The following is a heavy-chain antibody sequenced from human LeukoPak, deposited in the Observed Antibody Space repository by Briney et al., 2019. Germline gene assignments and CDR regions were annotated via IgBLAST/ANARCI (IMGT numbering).Heavy chain of an antibody. CDR3: AKATQWLAYDY. V-gene: IGHV3-23*01. CDR1: GFTFSSYA. CDR2: ISASGGNT. Sequence: GGSLRLSCAASGFTFSSYAMSWVRQAPGKGLEWVSGISASGGNTQYADSVKGRFTISRDNSKNTLYLQMNSLRAEDTAVYYCAKATQWLAYDYWGQGTLVTVSS. D-gene: IGHD6-19*01. J-gene: IGHJ4*02.